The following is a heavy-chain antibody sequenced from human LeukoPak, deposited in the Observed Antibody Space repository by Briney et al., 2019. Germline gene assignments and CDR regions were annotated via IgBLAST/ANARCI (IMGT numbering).Heavy chain of an antibody. CDR1: RFTFNIAW. Sequence: AGSLTLSCAAYRFTFNIAWMGWDRQAPGKGREWVVHIRSRTDGGTTDYAAPVKDRFKISRDDSRNMQYLQMNSLQTEDTAVYDCITEVDLTSNVYGFHFDHWGQGTLVTVSS. CDR2: IRSRTDGGTT. J-gene: IGHJ4*02. D-gene: IGHD5/OR15-5a*01. V-gene: IGHV3-15*01. CDR3: ITEVDLTSNVYGFHFDH.